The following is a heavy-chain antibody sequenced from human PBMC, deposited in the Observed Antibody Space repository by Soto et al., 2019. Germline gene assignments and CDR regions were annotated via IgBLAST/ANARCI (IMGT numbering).Heavy chain of an antibody. CDR1: GGTFSSYA. D-gene: IGHD5-12*01. J-gene: IGHJ4*02. CDR3: ARSRRDGYKNSFDY. Sequence: SVKVSCKASGGTFSSYAISWVRQAPGQGLEWMGGIIPIFGTANYTQKFQGRVTITADESTSTAYMELSSLRSEDTAVYYCARSRRDGYKNSFDYWGQGTLVTVSS. V-gene: IGHV1-69*13. CDR2: IIPIFGTA.